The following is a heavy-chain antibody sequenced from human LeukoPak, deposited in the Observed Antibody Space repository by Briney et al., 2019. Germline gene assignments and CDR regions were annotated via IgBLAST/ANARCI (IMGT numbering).Heavy chain of an antibody. Sequence: GGSLRLSCAASGITFSSYGMHWIRQAPGRGLEWVAYIQYSGGIRKYADSVKGRFTISRDNSKNTLLLQMNTLKTEDTAVYYCAKKRPGDGDIFDYWGQGTLLTVSS. J-gene: IGHJ4*02. V-gene: IGHV3-30*02. CDR1: GITFSSYG. CDR2: IQYSGGIR. D-gene: IGHD2-21*02. CDR3: AKKRPGDGDIFDY.